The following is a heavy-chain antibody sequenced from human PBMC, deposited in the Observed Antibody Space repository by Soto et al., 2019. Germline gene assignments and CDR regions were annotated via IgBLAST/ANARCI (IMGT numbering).Heavy chain of an antibody. D-gene: IGHD2-15*01. J-gene: IGHJ6*03. Sequence: GALRLSCAASGFTFSSYSMNWVRQAPGKGLEWVSSISSSSSYIYYADSVKGRFTISRDNAKNSLYLQMNSLRAEDTAVYYCARDTYCSGGSCPKTGEYYYYMDVWGKGTTVTVSS. CDR3: ARDTYCSGGSCPKTGEYYYYMDV. CDR2: ISSSSSYI. CDR1: GFTFSSYS. V-gene: IGHV3-21*01.